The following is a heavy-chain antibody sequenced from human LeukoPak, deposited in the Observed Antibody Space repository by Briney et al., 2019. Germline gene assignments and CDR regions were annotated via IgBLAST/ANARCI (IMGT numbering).Heavy chain of an antibody. J-gene: IGHJ5*02. Sequence: PGGSLRLSCEAPGFTFISNWLSWAAQPPGKGLEWVANIKTDGSEKYYVDSVKGRFTISRDNAKNSLYLQMNSLRAEDTAVYYCARDYTGYFPWGQGTLVIVSS. CDR1: GFTFISNW. V-gene: IGHV3-7*03. CDR3: ARDYTGYFP. CDR2: IKTDGSEK. D-gene: IGHD3-9*01.